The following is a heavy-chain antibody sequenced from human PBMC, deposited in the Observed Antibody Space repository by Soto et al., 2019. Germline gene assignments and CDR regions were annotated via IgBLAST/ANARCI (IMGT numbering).Heavy chain of an antibody. CDR3: ARDSSSWYYFDY. CDR1: GFTFSSYG. D-gene: IGHD6-13*01. CDR2: IWYDGSNK. V-gene: IGHV3-33*08. Sequence: GGSLRLSCAASGFTFSSYGMHWVRQAPGKGLEWVAVIWYDGSNKYYADSVKGRFTISRDNSKNTLYLQMNSLRAEDTAVYYCARDSSSWYYFDYWGQGTLVTVSS. J-gene: IGHJ4*02.